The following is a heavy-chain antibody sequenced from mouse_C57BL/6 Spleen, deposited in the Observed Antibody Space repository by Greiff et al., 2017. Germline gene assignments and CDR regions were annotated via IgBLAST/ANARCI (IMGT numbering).Heavy chain of an antibody. J-gene: IGHJ1*03. CDR1: GYSITSGYY. CDR2: IRYDGSN. V-gene: IGHV3-6*01. D-gene: IGHD2-2*01. Sequence: EVQLQQSGPGLVKPAPSLSLSCSATGYSITSGYYWYWIRQFPGNKLEWMGYIRYDGSNNYNPSLKNRTSFTRDTSTNLFFLKFNSVTTEDTATYYCAREGGWLRRGDWYFDVWGTGTTVTVSS. CDR3: AREGGWLRRGDWYFDV.